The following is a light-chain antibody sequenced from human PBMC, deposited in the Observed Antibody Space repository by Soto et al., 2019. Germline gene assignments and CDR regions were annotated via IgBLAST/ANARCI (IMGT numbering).Light chain of an antibody. CDR1: RSISSW. Sequence: GDRVTITCRASRSISSWLAWYQQKPGKAPKLLIYDASSLESGVPSRFSGSGSGTEFTLTISSLQPDDFATYYCQQYNSYPAFGPGTKVDIK. CDR2: DAS. V-gene: IGKV1-5*01. J-gene: IGKJ3*01. CDR3: QQYNSYPA.